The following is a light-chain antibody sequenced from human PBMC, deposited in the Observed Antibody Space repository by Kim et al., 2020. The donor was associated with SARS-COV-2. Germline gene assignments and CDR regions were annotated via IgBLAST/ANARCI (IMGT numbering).Light chain of an antibody. V-gene: IGLV3-9*01. CDR1: NIGSKN. J-gene: IGLJ1*01. CDR3: QVWDSSTYV. CDR2: RDS. Sequence: SVAQGQTARITCGGNNIGSKNVHWYQQKPGQAPVLVIYRDSNRPSGIPGRFSGSNSGNTATLTISRAQAGDEADYYCQVWDSSTYVFGTGTKVTVL.